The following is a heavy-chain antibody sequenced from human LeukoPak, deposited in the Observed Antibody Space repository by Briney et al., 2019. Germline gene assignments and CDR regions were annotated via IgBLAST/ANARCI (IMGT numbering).Heavy chain of an antibody. D-gene: IGHD2-2*02. V-gene: IGHV1-18*01. J-gene: IGHJ6*02. CDR3: AGSTSWYTGYYYYGMDV. Sequence: ASVKVSCKASGYTFTSYGISWVGQAPGQGLEWMGWISAYNGNTNYAQKLQGRVTITTDTSTSTAYMELRSLRSDDTAVYYCAGSTSWYTGYYYYGMDVWGQGTTVTVSS. CDR2: ISAYNGNT. CDR1: GYTFTSYG.